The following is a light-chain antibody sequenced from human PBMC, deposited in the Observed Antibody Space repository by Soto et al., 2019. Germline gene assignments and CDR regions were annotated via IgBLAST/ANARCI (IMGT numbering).Light chain of an antibody. J-gene: IGLJ2*01. CDR2: GNS. CDR3: AAWDDRLSGLV. V-gene: IGLV1-40*01. CDR1: SSNIGAGYD. Sequence: QSVLTQPPSVSGAPGQRITISCTGSSSNIGAGYDVHWYQQHPGTAPKLLIYGNSDRPSGVPDRISGSKSGTSASLAISGLRSEDEADYYCAAWDDRLSGLVFGRGTKLTVL.